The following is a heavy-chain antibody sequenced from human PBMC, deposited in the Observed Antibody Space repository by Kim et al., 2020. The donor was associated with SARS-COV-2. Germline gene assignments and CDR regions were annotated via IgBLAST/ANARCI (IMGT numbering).Heavy chain of an antibody. Sequence: GGSLRLSCAASGFTFSTYWMTWVRQAPGKGLEWVANINQDGSKKNYGDSVKGRFTISRDNAKNSVFVQLNSLRVEDTAVYYCAKEHWGPEYLGQGTLVTVSS. D-gene: IGHD7-27*01. CDR3: AKEHWGPEY. CDR2: INQDGSKK. CDR1: GFTFSTYW. V-gene: IGHV3-7*01. J-gene: IGHJ4*02.